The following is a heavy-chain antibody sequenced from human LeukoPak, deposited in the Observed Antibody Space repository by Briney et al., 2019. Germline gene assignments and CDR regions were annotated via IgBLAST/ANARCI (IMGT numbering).Heavy chain of an antibody. CDR1: GGSISNYY. V-gene: IGHV4-59*08. Sequence: PSETLSLTCTVSGGSISNYYWSWIRQHPGKGLDWIGYIYYTGSTNSNPSLKSRVTISADTPKNQFSLKLSSVNAADTAVYYCARRARENWYFDLWGRGTLVTVSS. CDR2: IYYTGST. CDR3: ARRARENWYFDL. J-gene: IGHJ2*01.